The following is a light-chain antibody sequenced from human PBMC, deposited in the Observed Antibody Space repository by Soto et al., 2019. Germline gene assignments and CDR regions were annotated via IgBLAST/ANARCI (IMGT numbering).Light chain of an antibody. J-gene: IGLJ2*01. CDR2: EVN. CDR3: CSYAGGNTLI. Sequence: QSVLTQPASVSGSPGQSITISCTGTNGDVGSYDLVSWYQQYPGKAPKLIIYEVNKRPSGVSNRFSGAKSGNTASLTISGLQTEDEADHDCCSYAGGNTLIFGGGTKLTVL. CDR1: NGDVGSYDL. V-gene: IGLV2-23*02.